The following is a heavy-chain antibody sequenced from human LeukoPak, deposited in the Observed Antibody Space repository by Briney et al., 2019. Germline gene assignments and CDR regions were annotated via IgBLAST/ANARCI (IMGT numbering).Heavy chain of an antibody. D-gene: IGHD3-10*01. CDR2: IYYGGST. J-gene: IGHJ4*02. Sequence: PSETLSLTCTVSGGSISSYYWSWIRQPPGKGLEWIGYIYYGGSTNYNPSLKSRVTISVDTSKNQFSLKLSSVTAADTAVYYCARNVLLWFGELIDWGQGTLVTVSS. CDR3: ARNVLLWFGELID. CDR1: GGSISSYY. V-gene: IGHV4-59*01.